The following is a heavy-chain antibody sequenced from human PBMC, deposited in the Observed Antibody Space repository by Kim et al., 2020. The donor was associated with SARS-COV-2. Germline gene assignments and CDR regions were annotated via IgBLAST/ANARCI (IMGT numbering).Heavy chain of an antibody. D-gene: IGHD2-15*01. Sequence: GGSLRLSCAASGFTFSSYAMHWVRQAPGKGLEWVAVISYDGSNKYYADSVKGRFTISRDNSKNTLYLQMNSLRAEDTAVYYCARRARYCSGGSCPEYFQHWGQGTLVTVSS. J-gene: IGHJ1*01. V-gene: IGHV3-30*04. CDR2: ISYDGSNK. CDR1: GFTFSSYA. CDR3: ARRARYCSGGSCPEYFQH.